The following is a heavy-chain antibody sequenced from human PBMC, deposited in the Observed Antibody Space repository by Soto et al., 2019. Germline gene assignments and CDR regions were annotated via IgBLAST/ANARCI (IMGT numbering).Heavy chain of an antibody. CDR1: GYTFTNYW. CDR3: ADSIFYYGMDV. CDR2: IYPGDSDT. V-gene: IGHV5-51*01. J-gene: IGHJ6*02. Sequence: PXDSLKVSCKCSGYTFTNYWIGLVRQMPGKGLEWMGIIYPGDSDTKYNPSFQGQVTISADKSITTTYLQWSSLKASDTAIYYCADSIFYYGMDVWGQGTTVTVSS.